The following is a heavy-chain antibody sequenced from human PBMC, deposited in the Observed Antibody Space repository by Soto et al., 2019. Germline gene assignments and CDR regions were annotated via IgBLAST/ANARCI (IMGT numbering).Heavy chain of an antibody. CDR2: ISGVYGI. CDR1: GLTFTDYT. D-gene: IGHD6-19*01. J-gene: IGHJ4*02. V-gene: IGHV3-23*01. Sequence: PGGSLRLSCATSGLTFTDYTMSWFRKATGKGLEWVSSISGVYGIHYADSVKGRFTISRDSSKNTLYLQMNSLRAEDTAVYYCAKAYSSGWSEGYFDYWGQGTLVTVSS. CDR3: AKAYSSGWSEGYFDY.